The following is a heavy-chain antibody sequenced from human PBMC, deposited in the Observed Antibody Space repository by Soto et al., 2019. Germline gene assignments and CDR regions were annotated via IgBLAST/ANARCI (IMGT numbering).Heavy chain of an antibody. CDR2: ISYDGSNK. V-gene: IGHV3-30-3*01. CDR1: GFTFSSYA. D-gene: IGHD3-10*01. Sequence: QVQLVESGGGVVQPGRSLRLSCAASGFTFSSYAMHWVRQAPGKGLEWVAVISYDGSNKYYADSVKGRFTISRDNSKNKLYLQMNSLRAEDTAVYYCAIGSLRVRGVPRSYYYYGMDVWGQGTTVTVSS. J-gene: IGHJ6*02. CDR3: AIGSLRVRGVPRSYYYYGMDV.